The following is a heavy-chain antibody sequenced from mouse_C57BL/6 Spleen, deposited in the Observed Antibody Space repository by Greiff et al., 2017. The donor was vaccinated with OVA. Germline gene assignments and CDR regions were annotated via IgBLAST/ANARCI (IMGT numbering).Heavy chain of an antibody. CDR3: DRSPITTDWYFDV. D-gene: IGHD1-1*01. Sequence: VHLVESGPGLVQPSQSLSITCTVSGFSLTSYGVHWVRQSPGKGLEWLGVIWSGGSTDYNAAFISRLSISKNNSKSQIFFKINKLKADNTAIYYCDRSPITTDWYFDVWGTGTTVTVSS. CDR1: GFSLTSYG. V-gene: IGHV2-2*01. J-gene: IGHJ1*03. CDR2: IWSGGST.